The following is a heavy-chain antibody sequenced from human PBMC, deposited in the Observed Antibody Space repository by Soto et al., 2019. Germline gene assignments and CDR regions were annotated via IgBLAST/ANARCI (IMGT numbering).Heavy chain of an antibody. V-gene: IGHV1-46*01. J-gene: IGHJ5*02. CDR2: IKCSGGET. CDR3: ARHPSDFWFDP. D-gene: IGHD2-21*02. Sequence: ASVKVSCKTSGYTFTNYYMHWVRQAPGQGLEWMGIIKCSGGETTYAQRFLGRVTMTSDTSRTQFSLKLSSVTAADTAVYYCARHPSDFWFDPWGQGTLVTVSS. CDR1: GYTFTNYY.